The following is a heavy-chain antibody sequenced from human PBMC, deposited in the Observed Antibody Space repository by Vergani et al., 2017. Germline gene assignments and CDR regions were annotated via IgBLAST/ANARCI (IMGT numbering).Heavy chain of an antibody. D-gene: IGHD6-13*01. CDR1: GGSISSGGYY. Sequence: QVQLQESGPGLVKPSQTLSLTCTVSGGSISSGGYYWSWIRQHPGKGLEWIGYIYYSGSTYYNPSLKSRVTISVDTSKNQFSLKLSSVTAADTAVYYCVREGGIAAAGTFDAFDIWGQGTMVTVSS. V-gene: IGHV4-31*03. CDR2: IYYSGST. J-gene: IGHJ3*02. CDR3: VREGGIAAAGTFDAFDI.